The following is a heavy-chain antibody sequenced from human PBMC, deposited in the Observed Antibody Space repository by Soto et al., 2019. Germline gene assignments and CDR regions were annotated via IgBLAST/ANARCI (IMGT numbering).Heavy chain of an antibody. J-gene: IGHJ4*02. CDR2: ISDSGGST. D-gene: IGHD3-22*01. CDR1: GFTFSTFA. Sequence: GGSLRLSCAASGFTFSTFAMSWVRQAPGKGLEWVSVISDSGGSTYYADSVKGRFTISRDNSKSALYLQMNSLRGDDTAIYYCAKAISGYYAPSEYWGQGTQVTVSS. V-gene: IGHV3-23*01. CDR3: AKAISGYYAPSEY.